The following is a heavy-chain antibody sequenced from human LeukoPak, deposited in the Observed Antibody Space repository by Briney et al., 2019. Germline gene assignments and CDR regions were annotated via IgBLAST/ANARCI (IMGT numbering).Heavy chain of an antibody. CDR1: GFTFSSYS. CDR2: ISSSSSYI. V-gene: IGHV3-21*01. CDR3: QSAMVRGVIIRYYYGMDV. J-gene: IGHJ6*02. Sequence: KPGGSLRLSCAASGFTFSSYSMNWVRQAPGKGLEWVSSISSSSSYIYYADSVKGRFTISRDNAKNSLYLQMNSLRAEDAAVYYCQSAMVRGVIIRYYYGMDVWGQGTTVTVSS. D-gene: IGHD3-10*01.